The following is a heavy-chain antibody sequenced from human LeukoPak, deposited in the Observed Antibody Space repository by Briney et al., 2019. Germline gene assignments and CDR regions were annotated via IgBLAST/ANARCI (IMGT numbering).Heavy chain of an antibody. D-gene: IGHD1-26*01. V-gene: IGHV1-46*01. J-gene: IGHJ4*02. CDR3: AIGIVGATYDY. Sequence: ASVKVSCKASGHTFTSYYMHWVRQAPGQGLEWMGIINPSGGSTSYAQKFQGRVTMTRDTSTSTVYMELSSLRSEDTAVYYCAIGIVGATYDYWGQGTLVTVSS. CDR1: GHTFTSYY. CDR2: INPSGGST.